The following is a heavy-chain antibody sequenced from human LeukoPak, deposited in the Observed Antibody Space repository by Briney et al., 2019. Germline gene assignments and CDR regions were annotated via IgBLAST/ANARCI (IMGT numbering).Heavy chain of an antibody. Sequence: GGSLRLSCAASGFTFSSYEMNWVRQAPGKGLEWVSYISSSGSTIYYADSVKGRFTISRDNAKNSLYLQMNSLRAEDTAVYYCARDAERDGLVFDYWGQGTLVTVSS. CDR2: ISSSGSTI. J-gene: IGHJ4*02. CDR3: ARDAERDGLVFDY. V-gene: IGHV3-48*03. CDR1: GFTFSSYE. D-gene: IGHD5-24*01.